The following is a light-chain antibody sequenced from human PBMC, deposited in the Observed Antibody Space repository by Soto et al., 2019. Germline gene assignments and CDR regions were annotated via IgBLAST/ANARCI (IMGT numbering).Light chain of an antibody. V-gene: IGKV3-15*01. CDR3: QHYCNCHPYT. CDR1: QSVRSN. Sequence: EIVMTQSPATLSVSPGERATLSCRASQSVRSNLAWYQQKPCQAPRLLIYGASTMATGIPSRFSGSRSGTEFTLTISSLQSEDFTVYYCQHYCNCHPYTIGPEIKLEIK. CDR2: GAS. J-gene: IGKJ2*01.